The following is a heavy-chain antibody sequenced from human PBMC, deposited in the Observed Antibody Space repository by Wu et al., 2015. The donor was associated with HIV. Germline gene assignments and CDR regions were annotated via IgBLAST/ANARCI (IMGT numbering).Heavy chain of an antibody. CDR1: VTTFTSYG. J-gene: IGHJ4*02. V-gene: IGHV1-18*01. CDR2: ISAYNGNT. Sequence: EVEGSLGASVERYSYAKAFSVTTFTSYGISWVRQAPGQGLEWMGWISAYNGNTNYAQKLQGRVTMTTDTSTSTAYMELRSLRSDDTAVYYCARDGIAAAGTFDYWGQGTLVTVSS. D-gene: IGHD6-13*01. CDR3: ARDGIAAAGTFDY.